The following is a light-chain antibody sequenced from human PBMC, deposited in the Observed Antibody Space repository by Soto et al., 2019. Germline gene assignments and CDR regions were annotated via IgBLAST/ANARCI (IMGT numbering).Light chain of an antibody. V-gene: IGKV1-5*03. CDR3: QQYNSWFT. CDR1: QSISSW. J-gene: IGKJ4*01. CDR2: KAS. Sequence: DIQMTQSPSTLSASVGDRVTITCRASQSISSWLAWYQQKPGKAPKLLIYKASSLESGVPSRFSGSGSGTEFTLTISSLQPDDFATYYCQQYNSWFTFGGGTKVEIK.